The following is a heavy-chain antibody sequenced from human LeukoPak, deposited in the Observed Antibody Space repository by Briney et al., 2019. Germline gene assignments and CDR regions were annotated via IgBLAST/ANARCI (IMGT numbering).Heavy chain of an antibody. CDR3: ILGLEFRGVNTPYY. J-gene: IGHJ4*02. Sequence: GGSLRLSCAASGFTSGTDRMNWVRQAPGKGLVWVSRINGDGSSTSYADSVKGRFTISRDDAKNTLYLQMNSLRAEDTGVYYCILGLEFRGVNTPYYWGQGTLVTVSS. CDR2: INGDGSST. D-gene: IGHD3-10*01. V-gene: IGHV3-74*01. CDR1: GFTSGTDR.